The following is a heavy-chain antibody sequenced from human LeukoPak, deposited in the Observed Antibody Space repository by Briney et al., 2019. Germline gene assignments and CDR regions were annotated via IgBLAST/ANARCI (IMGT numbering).Heavy chain of an antibody. D-gene: IGHD2-2*01. J-gene: IGHJ6*04. CDR1: GFTFSDYY. CDR3: ARNPMVVVPAATGHYYYYYGMDV. V-gene: IGHV3-11*06. Sequence: GGSLRLSCAASGFTFSDYYMSWIRQAPGKGLEWVSYISSSSSYTNYADSVKGRFTISRDNAKNSLYLQMNSLRAEDTAVYYCARNPMVVVPAATGHYYYYYGMDVWGRRATVTVSS. CDR2: ISSSSSYT.